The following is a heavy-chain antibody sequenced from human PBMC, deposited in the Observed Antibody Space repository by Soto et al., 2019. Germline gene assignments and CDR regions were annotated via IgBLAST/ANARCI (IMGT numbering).Heavy chain of an antibody. CDR1: VFTLSDHY. Sequence: GGPLRISGAGSVFTLSDHYIDWVRQAPGKGLEWVGRSRDKPQGYSTAYAASVKGRFTTSRDESKNSAYLQMNSLKTEDTAVYYCVRATYFSDSSGYTRCLDYWGQGTLVTVSS. D-gene: IGHD3-22*01. J-gene: IGHJ4*02. CDR3: VRATYFSDSSGYTRCLDY. V-gene: IGHV3-72*01. CDR2: SRDKPQGYST.